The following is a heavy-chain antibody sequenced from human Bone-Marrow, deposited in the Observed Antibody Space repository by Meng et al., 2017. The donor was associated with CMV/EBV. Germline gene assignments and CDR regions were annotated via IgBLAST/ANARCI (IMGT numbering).Heavy chain of an antibody. D-gene: IGHD1-26*01. V-gene: IGHV3-30*02. CDR2: IRYDGSNK. J-gene: IGHJ4*02. Sequence: GESLKISCAASGFTFSSYGMHWVRQAPGKGLEWVAFIRYDGSNKYYADSVKGRFTISRDNAKNSLYLQMNSLRAEDTAVYYCARGRGSAEGWGQGTLVTVSS. CDR1: GFTFSSYG. CDR3: ARGRGSAEG.